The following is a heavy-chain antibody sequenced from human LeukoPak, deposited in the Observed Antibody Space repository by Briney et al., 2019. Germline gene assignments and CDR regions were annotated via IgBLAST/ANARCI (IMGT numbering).Heavy chain of an antibody. Sequence: PGGSLRLSCAASGFTFSSYAMHWVRQAPGKGLEWVAVISYDGSNKSYADSVKGRFTISRDNSKNTLYLQMNSLRAEDTAAHYCARDRSGCYDYWGQGTLVTVSS. J-gene: IGHJ4*02. CDR3: ARDRSGCYDY. D-gene: IGHD1-26*01. CDR2: ISYDGSNK. CDR1: GFTFSSYA. V-gene: IGHV3-30*04.